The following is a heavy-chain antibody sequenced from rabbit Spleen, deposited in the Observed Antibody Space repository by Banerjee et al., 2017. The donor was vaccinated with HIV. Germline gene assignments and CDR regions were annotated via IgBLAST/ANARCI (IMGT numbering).Heavy chain of an antibody. D-gene: IGHD6-1*01. V-gene: IGHV1S40*01. CDR2: IGTGSGTT. CDR1: GFSFSSGYY. Sequence: QSLEESGGGLVKPGASLTLTCKASGFSFSSGYYMSWVRQAPGKGLEWIGCIGTGSGTTWFANWAKGRFTISKTSSTTVTLQMTSLTAADTATYFCASAYSDIYFDLWGPGTLVTVS. J-gene: IGHJ4*01. CDR3: ASAYSDIYFDL.